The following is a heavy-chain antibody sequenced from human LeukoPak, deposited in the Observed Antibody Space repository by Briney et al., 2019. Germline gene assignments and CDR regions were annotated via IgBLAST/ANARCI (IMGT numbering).Heavy chain of an antibody. J-gene: IGHJ3*02. CDR2: SKSDGSST. D-gene: IGHD4-17*01. CDR3: ARRGAVTYAFDI. Sequence: GVSLRFSCAASGLTFSNYWMHWVRQAPGKGLVWVSRSKSDGSSTIYADYVKGRFTISRDNAKNMLYLQMNSLRVEDTAVYYCARRGAVTYAFDIWGQGTMVTVSS. CDR1: GLTFSNYW. V-gene: IGHV3-74*01.